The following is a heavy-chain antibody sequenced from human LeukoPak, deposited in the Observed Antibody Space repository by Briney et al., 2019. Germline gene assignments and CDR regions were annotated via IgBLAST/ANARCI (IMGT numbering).Heavy chain of an antibody. V-gene: IGHV3-21*01. D-gene: IGHD1-7*01. J-gene: IGHJ5*02. CDR1: GFTFSSYW. CDR2: ISRTSEST. CDR3: ARGATDTTRWFDP. Sequence: GGSLRLSCAASGFTFSSYWMHWVRQAPGKGLEWVSIISRTSESTFYADSVKGRFTISRDNAKNSLYLQMNGLRADDTATYYCARGATDTTRWFDPWGQGTLVTVSS.